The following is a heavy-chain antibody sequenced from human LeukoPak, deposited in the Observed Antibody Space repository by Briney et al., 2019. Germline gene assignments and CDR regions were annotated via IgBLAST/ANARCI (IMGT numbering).Heavy chain of an antibody. V-gene: IGHV4-39*02. CDR2: IYYSGST. CDR3: AREGTGYYYDSSGYYYY. CDR1: VGSISSSSYY. D-gene: IGHD3-22*01. Sequence: SSETLSLTCTVSVGSISSSSYYWGWIRQPPGKGLEWIGRIYYSGSTYYNPSLKSRVTISVDTSKNQFSLKLSSVTAADTAVYYCAREGTGYYYDSSGYYYYWGQGTLVTVSS. J-gene: IGHJ4*02.